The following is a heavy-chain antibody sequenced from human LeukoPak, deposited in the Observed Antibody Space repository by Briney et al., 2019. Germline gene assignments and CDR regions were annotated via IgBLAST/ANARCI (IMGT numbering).Heavy chain of an antibody. D-gene: IGHD6-19*01. CDR1: GGSISSYY. CDR3: ASSRYSSGWYYFDY. V-gene: IGHV4-59*01. CDR2: IYYSGST. J-gene: IGHJ4*02. Sequence: PSETLSLTCTVSGGSISSYYWSWIRQPPGKGLEWIGYIYYSGSTNYNPSLKSRVTISVDTSKNQFSLKLSSVTAADTAVYYCASSRYSSGWYYFDYWGQGTLVTVSS.